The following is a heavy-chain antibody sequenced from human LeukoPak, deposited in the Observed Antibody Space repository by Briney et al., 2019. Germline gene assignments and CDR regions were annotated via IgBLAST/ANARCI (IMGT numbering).Heavy chain of an antibody. D-gene: IGHD1-26*01. CDR1: GYTFTSYY. CDR2: INPSGGST. Sequence: GASVKVSCKASGYTFTSYYIHWVRQAPGQGLEWMGLINPSGGSTSYAQKFQGRVTMTRDTSTSTVYMELSSLRSEDTAVYYCARAKSGSYYGGAFDIWGQGTMVTVSS. J-gene: IGHJ3*02. V-gene: IGHV1-46*01. CDR3: ARAKSGSYYGGAFDI.